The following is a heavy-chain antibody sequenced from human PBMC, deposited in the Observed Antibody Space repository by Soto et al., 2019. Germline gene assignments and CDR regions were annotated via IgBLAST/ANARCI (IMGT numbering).Heavy chain of an antibody. Sequence: PSETLSLTCTVSGGSISSYYWSWIRQPPGKGLEWIGYIYYSGSTNYNPSLKSRVTISVDTSKNQFSLKLSSVTAADTAVYYCARAGPRYYDILTAPFDYWGQGTLVTVSS. CDR3: ARAGPRYYDILTAPFDY. CDR2: IYYSGST. CDR1: GGSISSYY. J-gene: IGHJ4*02. V-gene: IGHV4-59*01. D-gene: IGHD3-9*01.